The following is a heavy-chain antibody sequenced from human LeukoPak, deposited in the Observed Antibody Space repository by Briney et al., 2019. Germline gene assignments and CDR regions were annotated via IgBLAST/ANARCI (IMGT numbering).Heavy chain of an antibody. V-gene: IGHV3-23*01. J-gene: IGHJ4*02. CDR2: ISGSGGST. CDR3: ARDVLRWPVAPDY. D-gene: IGHD4-23*01. CDR1: GFTFSSYA. Sequence: PGGSLRLSCAASGFTFSSYAMSWVRQAPGKGLEWVSAISGSGGSTYYADSVKGRFTISRDNSKNTLYLQMNSLRAEDTAVYYCARDVLRWPVAPDYWGQGTLVTVSS.